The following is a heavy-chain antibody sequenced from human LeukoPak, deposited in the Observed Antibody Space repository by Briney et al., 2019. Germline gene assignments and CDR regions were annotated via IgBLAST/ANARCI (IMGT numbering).Heavy chain of an antibody. V-gene: IGHV1-18*01. D-gene: IGHD2-2*02. CDR2: ISAYNGNT. J-gene: IGHJ4*02. CDR3: ARAEAGYCSSTSCYIPYFDY. CDR1: GYTFTSYG. Sequence: ASVKVSCKASGYTFTSYGISWVRQAPGQGLEWMGWISAYNGNTNYAQKLQGRVTMTTDTSTSTAYMELRSLRSDDTAVYYRARAEAGYCSSTSCYIPYFDYWGQGTLVTVSS.